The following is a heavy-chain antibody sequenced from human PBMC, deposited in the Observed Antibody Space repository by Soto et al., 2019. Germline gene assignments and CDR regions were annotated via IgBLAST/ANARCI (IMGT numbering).Heavy chain of an antibody. CDR2: MNPNSGNT. J-gene: IGHJ6*02. D-gene: IGHD3-3*01. V-gene: IGHV1-8*01. CDR3: ARVLSWASYYDFWSGYYNYYYYGMDV. CDR1: GYTLTELS. Sequence: ASVKVSCKVSGYTLTELSMHWVRQATGQGLEWMGWMNPNSGNTGYAQKFQGRVTMTRNTSISTAYMELSSLRSEDTAVYYCARVLSWASYYDFWSGYYNYYYYGMDVWGQGTTVTAP.